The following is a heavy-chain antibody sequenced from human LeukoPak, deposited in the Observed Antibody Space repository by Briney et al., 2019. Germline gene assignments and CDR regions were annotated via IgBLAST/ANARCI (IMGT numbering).Heavy chain of an antibody. J-gene: IGHJ4*02. Sequence: ASVKVSCKISGNTLHTPAITWVRQAPGEGREWMGWSSLANGNTNYAQKLQGRVTMTIDISTSTAYVELRSLRSDDTAIYYCTTGEAGFSRYEYWGQGTVVTVSS. D-gene: IGHD6-19*01. CDR2: SSLANGNT. CDR1: GNTLHTPA. V-gene: IGHV1-18*01. CDR3: TTGEAGFSRYEY.